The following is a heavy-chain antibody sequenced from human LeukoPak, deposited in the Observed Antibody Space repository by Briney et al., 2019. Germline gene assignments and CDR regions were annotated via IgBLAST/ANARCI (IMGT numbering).Heavy chain of an antibody. V-gene: IGHV4-59*01. CDR3: AKASVSTAVLFDS. J-gene: IGHJ4*02. Sequence: SETLSLTCTVSGGSISSCFWNWVRQPPGQRLQWLGYMSNTGITKYNPSLKSRVTISADTSKNQFSLILNSVTTADTAVYYCAKASVSTAVLFDSWGQGTLVAVSS. CDR1: GGSISSCF. CDR2: MSNTGIT. D-gene: IGHD5/OR15-5a*01.